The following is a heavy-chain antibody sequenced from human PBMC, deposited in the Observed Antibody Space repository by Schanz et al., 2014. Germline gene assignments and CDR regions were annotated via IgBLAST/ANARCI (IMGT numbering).Heavy chain of an antibody. V-gene: IGHV3-48*01. Sequence: EVQLVESGGGLVQPGGSLRLSCAASGFTFSRNAMNWVRQAPGKGLEWVSYISATSAKIDYADSVQGRFTISRDNAKNSLYLQMNSLRAEDTAVYYCARVRAYDYGAEAHGMDVWGHGTTVTFSS. CDR3: ARVRAYDYGAEAHGMDV. J-gene: IGHJ6*02. CDR1: GFTFSRNA. D-gene: IGHD4-17*01. CDR2: ISATSAKI.